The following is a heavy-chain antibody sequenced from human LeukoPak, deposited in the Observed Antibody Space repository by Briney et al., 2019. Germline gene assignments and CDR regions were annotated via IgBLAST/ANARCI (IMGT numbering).Heavy chain of an antibody. Sequence: ASVKVSCKASGYTFASYAMHWVRQAPGQRLEWMGWINAGNGNTKYSQKFQGRVTITRDTSASTAYMELSSLRSEDTAVYYCARDHVVRWFDPWGQGTLVTVSS. J-gene: IGHJ5*02. D-gene: IGHD2-21*01. CDR3: ARDHVVRWFDP. CDR2: INAGNGNT. V-gene: IGHV1-3*01. CDR1: GYTFASYA.